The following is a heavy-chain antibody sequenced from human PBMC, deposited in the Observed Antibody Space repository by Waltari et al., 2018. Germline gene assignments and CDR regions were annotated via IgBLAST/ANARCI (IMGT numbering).Heavy chain of an antibody. D-gene: IGHD3-16*01. CDR3: ASENYDSVWSPPYNWFDP. V-gene: IGHV3-23*04. CDR1: GFTFSSYA. J-gene: IGHJ5*02. CDR2: ISGSGGST. Sequence: EVQLVESGGGLVQPGGSLRLSCAASGFTFSSYAMSWVRQAPGKGLEWVSAISGSGGSTYYADSVKGRFTISRDNSKNTLYLQMNSLRAEDTAVYYCASENYDSVWSPPYNWFDPWGQGTLVTVSS.